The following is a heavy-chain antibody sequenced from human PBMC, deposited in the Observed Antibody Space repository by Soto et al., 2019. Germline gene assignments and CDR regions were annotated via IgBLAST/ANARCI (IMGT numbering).Heavy chain of an antibody. CDR1: GFTFSSYA. CDR3: ARDSGKQQLVRFRGVGYYLDY. V-gene: IGHV3-30-3*01. CDR2: ISYDGSNK. D-gene: IGHD6-13*01. Sequence: QVQLVESGGGVVQPGRSLRLSCAASGFTFSSYAMHWVRQAPGKGLEWVAVISYDGSNKYYADSVKGRFTISRDNSKNTLYLQMNSLRAEATAVYYCARDSGKQQLVRFRGVGYYLDYWGQGTLVTVSS. J-gene: IGHJ4*02.